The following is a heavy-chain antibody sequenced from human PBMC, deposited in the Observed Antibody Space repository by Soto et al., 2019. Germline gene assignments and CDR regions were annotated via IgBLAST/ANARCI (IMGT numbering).Heavy chain of an antibody. J-gene: IGHJ6*02. CDR2: IGESGTPT. V-gene: IGHV3-23*01. CDR1: GFTFSSYA. Sequence: GGSLRLSCAASGFTFSSYAMKWVRQAPGKGLEWVSLIGESGTPTYYADSVKGRFTISRDSSGNTLFLEMYSLRAEDTAVYYCARYIPGVRYYGMDVWGQGTTVTVSS. CDR3: ARYIPGVRYYGMDV. D-gene: IGHD2-2*01.